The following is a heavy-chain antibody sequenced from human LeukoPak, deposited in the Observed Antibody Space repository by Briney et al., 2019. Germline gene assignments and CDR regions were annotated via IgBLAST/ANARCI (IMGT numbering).Heavy chain of an antibody. V-gene: IGHV3-23*01. CDR1: GFPFNRYD. D-gene: IGHD2-2*01. CDR3: AKEDVVPAAVAGYVQH. CDR2: FSGSGGST. J-gene: IGHJ1*01. Sequence: GGSLRLSCTPCGFPFNRYDMRCVRQATGKGLVWLSDFSGSGGSTYYADSVKGRFTISRDNAKNTLYLQMNSLRAEDTAVYYCAKEDVVPAAVAGYVQHGGRGTLVAVSS.